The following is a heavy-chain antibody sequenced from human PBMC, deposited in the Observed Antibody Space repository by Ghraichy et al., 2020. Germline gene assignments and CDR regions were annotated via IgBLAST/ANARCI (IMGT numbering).Heavy chain of an antibody. CDR2: IYDSGST. CDR3: ARELRRAEFDP. Sequence: SETLSLTCTVSGDSIKNYDWSWIRQSPGKGLEWIANIYDSGSTNYKTNYNPSLKSRVIMSLDTSRNQISLRLTSLTAADTAIYYCARELRRAEFDPWGQGTLVTVSS. J-gene: IGHJ5*02. CDR1: GDSIKNYD. V-gene: IGHV4-59*13.